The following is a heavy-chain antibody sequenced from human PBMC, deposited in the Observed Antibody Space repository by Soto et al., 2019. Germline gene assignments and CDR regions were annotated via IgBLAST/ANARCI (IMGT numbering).Heavy chain of an antibody. J-gene: IGHJ4*02. V-gene: IGHV1-69*13. CDR3: ASRADDGGSCYSCFDY. Sequence: SVKVSCKASGGTFSSYATSWVRQAPGQGLEWMGGIIPIFGTANYAQKFQGRVTITADESTSTAYMELSSLRSEDTAVYYCASRADDGGSCYSCFDYWGQGTLVTVSS. CDR2: IIPIFGTA. D-gene: IGHD2-15*01. CDR1: GGTFSSYA.